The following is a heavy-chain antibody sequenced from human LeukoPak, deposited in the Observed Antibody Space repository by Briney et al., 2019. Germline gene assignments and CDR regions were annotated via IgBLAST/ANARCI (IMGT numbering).Heavy chain of an antibody. J-gene: IGHJ1*01. CDR2: INQDGNA. CDR1: GFTLSNFW. Sequence: GGSLRLSCAASGFTLSNFWMYWVRQGPGKGLEWVANINQDGNAVKGRFTISKDNAENSLSLHMNSLRADDTAVYYCARGDGGNQGYFQDWGQGTLVTVSS. CDR3: ARGDGGNQGYFQD. D-gene: IGHD4-23*01. V-gene: IGHV3-7*04.